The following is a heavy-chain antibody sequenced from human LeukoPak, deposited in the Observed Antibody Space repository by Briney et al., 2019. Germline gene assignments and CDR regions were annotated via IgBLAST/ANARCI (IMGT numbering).Heavy chain of an antibody. Sequence: SETLSLTCTVSGGSISRYYWSWIRQPAGKGLEWIGRINPSGSTNYNPSLKSRVTMSKDTSKNQFSLRLTSVTAADTAVYYCAKGRIVGAVFDYWGQGTLVTVSS. J-gene: IGHJ4*02. V-gene: IGHV4-4*07. CDR2: INPSGST. CDR3: AKGRIVGAVFDY. CDR1: GGSISRYY. D-gene: IGHD1-26*01.